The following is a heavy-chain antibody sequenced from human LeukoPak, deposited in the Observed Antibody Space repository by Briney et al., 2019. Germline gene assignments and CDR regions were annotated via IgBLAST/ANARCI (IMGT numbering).Heavy chain of an antibody. CDR3: ARKSYGLEIDY. CDR2: IYYSGST. Sequence: SETLSLTCTVSGGSISSYYWGWIRQPPGKGLEWIGSIYYSGSTYYNPSLKSRVTISVDTSKNQFSLKLSSVTAADTAVYYCARKSYGLEIDYWGQGTLVTVSS. D-gene: IGHD5-18*01. J-gene: IGHJ4*02. CDR1: GGSISSYY. V-gene: IGHV4-39*01.